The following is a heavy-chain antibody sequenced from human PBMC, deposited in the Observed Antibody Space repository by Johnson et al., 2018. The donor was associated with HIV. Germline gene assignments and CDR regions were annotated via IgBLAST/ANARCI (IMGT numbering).Heavy chain of an antibody. J-gene: IGHJ3*02. D-gene: IGHD3-22*01. CDR3: TTEDSSGYNSLGAFDI. CDR2: ISYDGSNK. CDR1: GFTFSSYA. Sequence: VQLVESGGGVVQPGRSLRLSCAASGFTFSSYAMHWVRQAPGKGLEWVTIISYDGSNKYYADSVKGRFTISRDESKNSLYLQLNSLQTEDTAVYYCTTEDSSGYNSLGAFDIWGPGTMVTVSS. V-gene: IGHV3-30-3*01.